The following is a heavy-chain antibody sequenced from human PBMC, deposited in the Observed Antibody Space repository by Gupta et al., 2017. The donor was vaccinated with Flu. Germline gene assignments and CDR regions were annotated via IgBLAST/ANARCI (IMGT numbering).Heavy chain of an antibody. CDR3: TADAPILRNP. D-gene: IGHD4-17*01. CDR1: TLKELS. Sequence: TLKELSMHWVRQSPGKGLEWMGRFDPEDDSSITAQKFQGRITLTEETSTETAYLELSNLTSEDTATYYGTADAPILRNPWGQGTLVSVSS. V-gene: IGHV1-24*01. J-gene: IGHJ5*02. CDR2: FDPEDDSS.